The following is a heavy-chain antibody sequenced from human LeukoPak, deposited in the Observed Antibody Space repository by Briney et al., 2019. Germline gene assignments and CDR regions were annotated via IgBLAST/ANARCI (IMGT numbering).Heavy chain of an antibody. V-gene: IGHV3-7*01. CDR3: ATDLGHSIHYFVS. J-gene: IGHJ4*02. CDR1: GFSFGSYW. D-gene: IGHD2-21*01. CDR2: IKQDGNEE. Sequence: GGSLRLSCAASGFSFGSYWMSWVRQAPGKGLEWVANIKQDGNEEFYVDSVKGRFTISRDNGKNSLYLHMHSLGAEDTAVYYCATDLGHSIHYFVSWGQGTLVIVSS.